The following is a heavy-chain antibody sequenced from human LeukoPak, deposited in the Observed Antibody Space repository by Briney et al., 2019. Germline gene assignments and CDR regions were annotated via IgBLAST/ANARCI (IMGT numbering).Heavy chain of an antibody. J-gene: IGHJ4*02. D-gene: IGHD3-10*01. V-gene: IGHV1-24*01. CDR1: GDTLSELT. Sequence: GASVKVSCKVSGDTLSELTMHWVRQAPGKGLEWMGGFDSGAGEILYAQQFQGRVTMTEDTSTDTAYMELTSLRSEDSGVYFCAAGGIYSLLDYWGQGTLVTVSS. CDR3: AAGGIYSLLDY. CDR2: FDSGAGEI.